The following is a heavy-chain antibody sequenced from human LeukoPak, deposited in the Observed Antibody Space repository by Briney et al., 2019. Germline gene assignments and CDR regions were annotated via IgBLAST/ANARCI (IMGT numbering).Heavy chain of an antibody. CDR3: ARGGRWPYDY. V-gene: IGHV4-34*01. D-gene: IGHD5-24*01. J-gene: IGHJ4*02. Sequence: SETPSLTCAVYGGSFSGYYWSWIRQPPGKGLEWIGEINHSGSTNYNPSLKSRVTISVDTSKNQFSLKLSSVTAADTAVYYCARGGRWPYDYWGQGTLVTVSS. CDR1: GGSFSGYY. CDR2: INHSGST.